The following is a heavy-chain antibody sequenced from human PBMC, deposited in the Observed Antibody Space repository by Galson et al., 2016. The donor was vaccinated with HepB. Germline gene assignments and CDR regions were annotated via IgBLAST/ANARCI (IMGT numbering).Heavy chain of an antibody. Sequence: SPRLSCAASGFTFSSYGMYWVRQAPGKGLEWVAVISYDGSKKYSADSVKGRFTISRDNSKNTLYLQMSSLRAEDTAVYYCAKDEFLEGDYYYYGMDVWGQGTTVTVSS. V-gene: IGHV3-30*18. CDR2: ISYDGSKK. CDR3: AKDEFLEGDYYYYGMDV. J-gene: IGHJ6*02. CDR1: GFTFSSYG. D-gene: IGHD3-3*01.